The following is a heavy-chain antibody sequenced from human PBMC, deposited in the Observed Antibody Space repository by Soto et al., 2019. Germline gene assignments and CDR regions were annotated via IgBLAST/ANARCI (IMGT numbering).Heavy chain of an antibody. J-gene: IGHJ4*02. CDR1: GFTFDDYA. CDR3: AKGDRRQLWWSGIDY. CDR2: ISGSGGST. Sequence: EVQLVESGGGLVQPGRSLRLSCAASGFTFDDYAMHWVRQAPGKGLEWVSAISGSGGSTYYADSVKGRFTISRDNSKNTLYLQMNSLRAEDTAVYYCAKGDRRQLWWSGIDYWGQGTLVTVSS. D-gene: IGHD5-18*01. V-gene: IGHV3-23*04.